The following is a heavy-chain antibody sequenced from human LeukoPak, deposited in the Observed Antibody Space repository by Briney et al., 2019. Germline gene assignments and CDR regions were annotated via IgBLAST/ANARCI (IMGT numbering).Heavy chain of an antibody. V-gene: IGHV1-24*01. J-gene: IGHJ4*02. CDR1: GYTLTELS. CDR2: FDPEDGET. Sequence: GASVKVSCKVSGYTLTELSMHWVRQAPGKGLEWMGGFDPEDGETIYAQKSQGRVTMTEDTSTDTAYMELSSLRSEDTAVYYCAIWRWELPYFDYWGQGTLVTVSS. D-gene: IGHD1-26*01. CDR3: AIWRWELPYFDY.